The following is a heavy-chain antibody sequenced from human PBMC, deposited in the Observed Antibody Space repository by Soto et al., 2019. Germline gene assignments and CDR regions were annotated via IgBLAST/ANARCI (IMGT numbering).Heavy chain of an antibody. CDR2: INPSGGST. Sequence: ASVKVSCKASGYTFTSYYMHWVRQAPGQGLEWMGIINPSGGSTSYAQRFQGRVTMTRDTSTSTVYMELSSLGSEDTAVYYCARGDGAAAGPYYYYYYMDVWGKGTTVTVSS. D-gene: IGHD6-13*01. CDR3: ARGDGAAAGPYYYYYYMDV. CDR1: GYTFTSYY. J-gene: IGHJ6*03. V-gene: IGHV1-46*03.